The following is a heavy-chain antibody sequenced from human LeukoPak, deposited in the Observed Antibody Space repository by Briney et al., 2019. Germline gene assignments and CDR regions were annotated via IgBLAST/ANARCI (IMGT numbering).Heavy chain of an antibody. CDR3: ARDATAMANYYYYYYYMDV. CDR1: GFTFSSYS. CDR2: ISSSSSYI. J-gene: IGHJ6*03. V-gene: IGHV3-21*01. Sequence: GGSLRLSCAASGFTFSSYSMNWVRQAPGKGLEWVSSISSSSSYIYYADSVEGRFTISRDNAKNSLYLQMNSLRAEDTAVYYCARDATAMANYYYYYYYMDVWGKGTTVTVSS. D-gene: IGHD5-18*01.